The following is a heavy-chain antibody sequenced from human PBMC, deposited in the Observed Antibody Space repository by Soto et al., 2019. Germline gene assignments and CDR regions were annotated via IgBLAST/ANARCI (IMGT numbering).Heavy chain of an antibody. CDR1: GGSISSYY. CDR2: IYYSGST. J-gene: IGHJ5*02. Sequence: SETLSLTCIVSGGSISSYYWSWIRQPPGKGLDCIGYIYYSGSTNYNPSLKSRVTISVDTSKNQFSLKLSSVTAADTAVYYCARGTLDYYGSGSYSNWFDPWGQGTLVTVSS. CDR3: ARGTLDYYGSGSYSNWFDP. D-gene: IGHD3-10*01. V-gene: IGHV4-59*08.